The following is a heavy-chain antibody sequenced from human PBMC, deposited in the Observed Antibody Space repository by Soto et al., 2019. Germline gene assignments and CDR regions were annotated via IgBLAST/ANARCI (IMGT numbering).Heavy chain of an antibody. CDR2: VFSGGST. CDR1: GFTVHGNY. J-gene: IGHJ4*02. V-gene: IGHV3-53*01. D-gene: IGHD5-18*01. Sequence: GGSLRLSCAPSGFTVHGNYITWVRQASGKGLEWVSVVFSGGSTFYADSVKGRFTISRDTSKNTLSLQMNSLRAEDTAVYFCASARTYNYAFDFWGQGTLVTVSS. CDR3: ASARTYNYAFDF.